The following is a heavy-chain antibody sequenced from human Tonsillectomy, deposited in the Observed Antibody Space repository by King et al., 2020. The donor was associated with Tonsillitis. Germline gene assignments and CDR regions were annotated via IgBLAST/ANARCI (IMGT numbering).Heavy chain of an antibody. J-gene: IGHJ4*02. D-gene: IGHD3-10*01. CDR1: GYRFTTYW. Sequence: VQLVGSGAEVKKPGESLKISCEASGYRFTTYWIGWVRQMPGKGLEWMGIIYPSDSDTRYSPSFQGQVTISVDKSISTAYLQWSSLKASDTAMYFCARRAYGSGSYTDNWGQGTLVTVSS. CDR2: IYPSDSDT. CDR3: ARRAYGSGSYTDN. V-gene: IGHV5-51*03.